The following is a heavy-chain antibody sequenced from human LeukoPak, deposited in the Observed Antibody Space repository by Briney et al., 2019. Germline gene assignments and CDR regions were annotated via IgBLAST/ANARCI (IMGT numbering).Heavy chain of an antibody. CDR1: GFTFSDYY. Sequence: TGGSLRLSCAASGFTFSDYYMSWIRQAPGKGLEWVSYISSSGSTIYYADSVKGRFTISRDNAKNSLYLQMNSLRAEDTAVYYCAREPTSSWEYFDYWGQGTLVTVSS. CDR2: ISSSGSTI. J-gene: IGHJ4*02. D-gene: IGHD6-13*01. CDR3: AREPTSSWEYFDY. V-gene: IGHV3-11*04.